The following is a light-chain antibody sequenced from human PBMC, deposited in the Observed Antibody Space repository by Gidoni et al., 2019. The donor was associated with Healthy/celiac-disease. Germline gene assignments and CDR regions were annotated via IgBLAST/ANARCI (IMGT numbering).Light chain of an antibody. V-gene: IGLV2-11*01. CDR1: SSYVGGYNY. Sequence: SALTQPRSVSGSPGKSVTIYCTGTSSYVGGYNYVSWYQQHPGKAPKLMIYDVSKRPSGVPDRFSGSKSGNTASLTISVLQAEDEADYYCCSYAGSLFWVFGGGTKLTVL. CDR2: DVS. CDR3: CSYAGSLFWV. J-gene: IGLJ3*02.